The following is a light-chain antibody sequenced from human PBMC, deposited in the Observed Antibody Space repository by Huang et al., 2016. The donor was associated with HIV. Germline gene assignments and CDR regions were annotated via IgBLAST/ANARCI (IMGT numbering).Light chain of an antibody. CDR2: AAS. CDR3: QQSYTTPRVT. J-gene: IGKJ3*01. V-gene: IGKV1-39*01. CDR1: QDISTS. Sequence: DIRLTQSPSSLSASVGDRVTITCRATQDISTSLNWFQQKPGQAPKLLIFAASTLQSGVPSRFIGSGSGSDFTLTITSLQPEDFATDACQQSYTTPRVTFGPGTKVDV.